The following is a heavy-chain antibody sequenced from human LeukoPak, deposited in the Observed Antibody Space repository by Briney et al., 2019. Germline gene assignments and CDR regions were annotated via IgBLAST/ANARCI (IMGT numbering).Heavy chain of an antibody. Sequence: PSETLSLTCTVSGGSISSSTYYWGWIRQPPGKGLEWIGSIYYSGSTYYNPSLKSRVTISVDTSKNQFSLKLSSVTAADTAVYYCARWKSRGGENAFDIWGQGTMVTVSS. CDR1: GGSISSSTYY. CDR2: IYYSGST. D-gene: IGHD2-21*01. CDR3: ARWKSRGGENAFDI. J-gene: IGHJ3*02. V-gene: IGHV4-39*07.